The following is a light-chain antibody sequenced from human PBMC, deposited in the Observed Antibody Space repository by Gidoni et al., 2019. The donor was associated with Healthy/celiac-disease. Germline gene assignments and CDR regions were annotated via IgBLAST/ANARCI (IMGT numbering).Light chain of an antibody. CDR3: NSRDSSGNHHVV. J-gene: IGLJ2*01. V-gene: IGLV3-19*01. Sequence: SSELTQDPAVSVPLGQTVRITCQGDSLRSYYASWYQQKPGQAPVLVIYGKTNRPSGIPDRFSGSSSGNTASLTITGAQAEDEADYYCNSRDSSGNHHVVFGGGTKLTVL. CDR1: SLRSYY. CDR2: GKT.